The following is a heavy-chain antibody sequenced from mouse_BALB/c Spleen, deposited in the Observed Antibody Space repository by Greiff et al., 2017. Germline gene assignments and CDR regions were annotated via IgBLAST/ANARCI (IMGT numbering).Heavy chain of an antibody. Sequence: QVQLQQSGAELAKPGASVKMSCKASGYTFTSYWMHWVKQRPGQGLEWIGYINPSTGYTEYNQKFKDKATLTADKSSSTAYMQLSSLTSEDSAVYYCANKGPSTMINAMDYWGQGTSVTVSS. V-gene: IGHV1-7*01. CDR2: INPSTGYT. D-gene: IGHD2-4*01. CDR3: ANKGPSTMINAMDY. CDR1: GYTFTSYW. J-gene: IGHJ4*01.